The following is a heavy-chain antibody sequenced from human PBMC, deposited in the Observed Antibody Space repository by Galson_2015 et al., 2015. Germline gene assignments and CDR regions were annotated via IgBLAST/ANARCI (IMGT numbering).Heavy chain of an antibody. CDR3: ATDRGGAPFDY. D-gene: IGHD4-17*01. CDR2: LWSNGRTR. V-gene: IGHV3-33*01. Sequence: SLRLSCAASGFTFSTYGMHWVRQAPGKGLEWAAVLWSNGRTRDYRDSVKGRFTISRDISNNTLYLQMNSLRAEDTAVYYCATDRGGAPFDYWGQGTLVTVSS. CDR1: GFTFSTYG. J-gene: IGHJ4*02.